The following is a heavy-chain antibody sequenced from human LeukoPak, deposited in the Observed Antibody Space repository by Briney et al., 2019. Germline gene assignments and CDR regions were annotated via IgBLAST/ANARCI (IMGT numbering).Heavy chain of an antibody. CDR2: IYTSGST. Sequence: PSETLSLACTVSGDSISGFFWSWIRQPAGKGLEWIGHIYTSGSTNYSPSLKSRVTMSVDTSKNQFSLKLSSVTAADTAVYYCPITMIRGVIIPDAFDIWGQGTMVTVSS. D-gene: IGHD3-10*01. V-gene: IGHV4-4*07. CDR3: PITMIRGVIIPDAFDI. J-gene: IGHJ3*02. CDR1: GDSISGFF.